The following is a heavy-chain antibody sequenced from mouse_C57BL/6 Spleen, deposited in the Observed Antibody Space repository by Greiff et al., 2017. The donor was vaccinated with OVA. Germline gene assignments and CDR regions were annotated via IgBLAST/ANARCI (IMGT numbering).Heavy chain of an antibody. CDR2: IHPDSGST. CDR1: GYTFTSYW. Sequence: QVQLQQPGAELVKPGASVKLSCKASGYTFTSYWMHWVKQRPGQGLEWIGMIHPDSGSTNYNEKFKSKATLTVDKSSSTAYMQLSSLTSEDSAVYYCARSNYGSSPSMDYWGQGTSVTVSS. J-gene: IGHJ4*01. V-gene: IGHV1-64*01. CDR3: ARSNYGSSPSMDY. D-gene: IGHD1-1*01.